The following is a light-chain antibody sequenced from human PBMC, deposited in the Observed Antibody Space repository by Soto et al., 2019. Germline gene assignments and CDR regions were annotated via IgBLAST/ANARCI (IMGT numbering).Light chain of an antibody. CDR1: QSIAFY. CDR3: QQSSNSPMYT. J-gene: IGKJ2*01. Sequence: DIQLTQSPSSLSASVGDRVTITCRASQSIAFYVNWFQQKPGRAPRLLIYAASSLQSGVPSRFSRSEPGTDFTLTINSLQPEDSATYFCQQSSNSPMYTFGQGTK. CDR2: AAS. V-gene: IGKV1-39*01.